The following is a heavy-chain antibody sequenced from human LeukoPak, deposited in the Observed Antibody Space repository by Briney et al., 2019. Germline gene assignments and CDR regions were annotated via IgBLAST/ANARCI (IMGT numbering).Heavy chain of an antibody. J-gene: IGHJ6*02. D-gene: IGHD2-2*01. CDR3: AARCTSCPLQYHMDV. CDR1: GFTFTSSA. V-gene: IGHV1-58*01. CDR2: IVVGSGNT. Sequence: SVKVSFKTSGFTFTSSALQWVRPDRGQRLEWIGGIVVGSGNTNYAQKFQERVTITRDMSTSTAYMELSSLRSEDTAVYYCAARCTSCPLQYHMDVWGQGTTVTVSS.